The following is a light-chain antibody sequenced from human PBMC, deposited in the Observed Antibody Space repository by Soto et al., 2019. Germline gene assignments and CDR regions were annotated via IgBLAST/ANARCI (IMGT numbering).Light chain of an antibody. Sequence: QPALTQPPSVSGSPGQSVTISCTGTSSDVGSYNGVSWYQQPPGTAPKLIIYEVSNRPSGVPDRFSGSKSGNTASLTISGLQAEDEADYYCCSYTLSSTYVFGTGTKVTVL. J-gene: IGLJ1*01. CDR2: EVS. CDR1: SSDVGSYNG. CDR3: CSYTLSSTYV. V-gene: IGLV2-18*02.